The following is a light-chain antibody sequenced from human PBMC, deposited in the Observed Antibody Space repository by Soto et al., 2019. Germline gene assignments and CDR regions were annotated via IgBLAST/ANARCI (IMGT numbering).Light chain of an antibody. CDR1: QSISSY. CDR3: HQSYSMPRT. V-gene: IGKV1-39*01. J-gene: IGKJ4*01. Sequence: DIQMTQSPSSLSASVGDRVIITCRASQSISSYLNWYQQKPGKAPKLLIYAASSLQSGVPSRFSGSGSGTDFTVTISSLQPEDFATYYCHQSYSMPRTFGGGTKVEIK. CDR2: AAS.